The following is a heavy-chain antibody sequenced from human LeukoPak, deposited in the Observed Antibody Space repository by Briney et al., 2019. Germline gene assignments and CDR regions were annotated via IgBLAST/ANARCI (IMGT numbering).Heavy chain of an antibody. D-gene: IGHD4-17*01. CDR3: ASEGDYRRVFDY. CDR1: GFTFSSYS. Sequence: GGSLRLSRAASGFTFSSYSMNWVRQAPGKGLEWVSSISSSSSYIYYADSVKGRFTISRDNAKNSLYLQMNSLRAEDTAVYYCASEGDYRRVFDYWGQGTLVTVSS. V-gene: IGHV3-21*01. J-gene: IGHJ4*02. CDR2: ISSSSSYI.